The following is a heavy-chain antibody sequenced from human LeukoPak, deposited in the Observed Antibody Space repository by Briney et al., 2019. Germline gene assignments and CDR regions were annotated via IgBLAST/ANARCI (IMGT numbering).Heavy chain of an antibody. Sequence: GTLSLTCAVSGGSISSSNWWSWVRQAPGKGLEWVANIKQDGSEKYYVDSVKGRFTISRDNAKNSLYLQMNSLRAEDTAVYYCARGFGRSDYWGQGTLVTVSS. V-gene: IGHV3-7*01. CDR1: GGSISSSNW. CDR3: ARGFGRSDY. CDR2: IKQDGSEK. J-gene: IGHJ4*02. D-gene: IGHD3/OR15-3a*01.